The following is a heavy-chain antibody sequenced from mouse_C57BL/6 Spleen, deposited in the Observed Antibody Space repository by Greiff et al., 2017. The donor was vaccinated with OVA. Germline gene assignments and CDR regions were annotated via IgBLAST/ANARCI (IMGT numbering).Heavy chain of an antibody. CDR2: INPSTGGT. D-gene: IGHD1-2*01. J-gene: IGHJ2*01. CDR1: GYSFTGYY. V-gene: IGHV1-42*01. Sequence: VQLKESGPELVKPGASVKISCKASGYSFTGYYMNWVKQSPEKSLEWIGEINPSTGGTTYNQKFKAKATLTVDKSSSTAYMQLKSLTSEDSAVYYCARSGTAYYFDYWGQGTTLTVSS. CDR3: ARSGTAYYFDY.